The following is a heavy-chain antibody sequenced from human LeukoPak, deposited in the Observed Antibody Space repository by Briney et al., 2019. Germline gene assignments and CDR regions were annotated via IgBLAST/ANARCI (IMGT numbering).Heavy chain of an antibody. D-gene: IGHD3-22*01. V-gene: IGHV1-2*02. CDR1: GYTFTVYY. CDR3: ARSSVTMIGANSGFDP. J-gene: IGHJ5*02. Sequence: ASVKVSCKASGYTFTVYYMHLVRHAPGPGNGRMGWVNPHSGGANYAQTVQGRGTMTRDTSINTAYMELSRLRCDDTAVYYCARSSVTMIGANSGFDPWGQGTLVTVSS. CDR2: VNPHSGGA.